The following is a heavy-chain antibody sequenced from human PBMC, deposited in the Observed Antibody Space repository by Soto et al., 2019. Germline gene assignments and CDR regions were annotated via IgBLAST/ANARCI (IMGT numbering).Heavy chain of an antibody. D-gene: IGHD4-17*01. CDR2: INSDGSST. V-gene: IGHV3-74*01. CDR1: GFTFSNYG. J-gene: IGHJ4*02. Sequence: EAHLVESGGGLVQPGGSLRLSCAASGFTFSNYGIHWVRQAPGKGLVWVSRINSDGSSTNYADSVKGRFTISRDNAKHTVYLHMNSMRAEDTAMFYCASSARGRYGHYIWCEGPLDTVSP. CDR3: ASSARGRYGHYI.